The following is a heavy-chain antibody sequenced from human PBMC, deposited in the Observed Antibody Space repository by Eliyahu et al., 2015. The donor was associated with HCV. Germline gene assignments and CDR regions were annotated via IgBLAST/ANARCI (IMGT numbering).Heavy chain of an antibody. CDR2: IYYSGXT. CDR3: ASGGGGIAVAGTGGWFDP. V-gene: IGHV4-59*01. Sequence: QVQLQESGPGLVKPSETLSLTCTVSGGSISSYYWSWIRXPPGXGLEXIAYIYYSGXTNPNPSLKSRVTISLDTSKNQFSLKLSSVTXADTAVYYCASGGGGIAVAGTGGWFDPWGQGTLVTVSS. CDR1: GGSISSYY. J-gene: IGHJ5*02. D-gene: IGHD6-19*01.